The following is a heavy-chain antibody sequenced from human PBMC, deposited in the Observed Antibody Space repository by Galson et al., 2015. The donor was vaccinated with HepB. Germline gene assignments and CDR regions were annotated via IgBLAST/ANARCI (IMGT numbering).Heavy chain of an antibody. CDR2: INPSGGST. D-gene: IGHD2-15*01. CDR1: GYTFTSYY. V-gene: IGHV1-46*01. CDR3: ARDKAANPYYYHGMDV. J-gene: IGHJ6*02. Sequence: SVKVSCKASGYTFTSYYMHWVRQAPGQGLEWMGIINPSGGSTSYAQKFQGRVTMTRDTSTSTVYMELSSLRSEDTAVYYCARDKAANPYYYHGMDVWGQGTTVTVSS.